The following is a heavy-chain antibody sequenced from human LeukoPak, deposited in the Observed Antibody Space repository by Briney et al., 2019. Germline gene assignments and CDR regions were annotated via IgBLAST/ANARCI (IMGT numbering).Heavy chain of an antibody. D-gene: IGHD3-9*01. Sequence: ASVKVSCKASGYTFTGYYMHWVRQAPGQGLEWMGWINPNSGGTNYAQKFQGRVTMTRDTSISTAYMELSRLRSDDTAVYYCARDPRYFDWLLSYYYYYMDVWGKGTTVTASS. CDR1: GYTFTGYY. CDR3: ARDPRYFDWLLSYYYYYMDV. CDR2: INPNSGGT. V-gene: IGHV1-2*02. J-gene: IGHJ6*03.